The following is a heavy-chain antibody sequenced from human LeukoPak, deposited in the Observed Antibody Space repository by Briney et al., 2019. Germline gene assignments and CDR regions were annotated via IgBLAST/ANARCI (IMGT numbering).Heavy chain of an antibody. CDR1: GFTFSSYA. J-gene: IGHJ6*02. V-gene: IGHV3-23*01. Sequence: GGSLRLSCAASGFTFSSYAMSWVRQAPGKGLEWVSAISGSGGSTYYADSVKGRFTISRDNSKSTLYLQMNSLRAEDTAVYYCASGTYYYYYYGMDVWGQGTTVTVSS. CDR2: ISGSGGST. CDR3: ASGTYYYYYYGMDV. D-gene: IGHD1-26*01.